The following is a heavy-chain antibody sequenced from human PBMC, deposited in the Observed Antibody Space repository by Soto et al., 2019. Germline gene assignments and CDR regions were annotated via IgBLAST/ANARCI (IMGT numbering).Heavy chain of an antibody. D-gene: IGHD6-13*01. J-gene: IGHJ4*02. Sequence: AGGSLRLSCAASGFTFSSYSMNWVRQAPGKGLEWVSSISSSSSYIYYADSVKGRFTISRDNAKNSLYLQMNSLRAEDTAVYYCARDAHSSSWPDDWGQGTLVNVAS. CDR2: ISSSSSYI. V-gene: IGHV3-21*01. CDR3: ARDAHSSSWPDD. CDR1: GFTFSSYS.